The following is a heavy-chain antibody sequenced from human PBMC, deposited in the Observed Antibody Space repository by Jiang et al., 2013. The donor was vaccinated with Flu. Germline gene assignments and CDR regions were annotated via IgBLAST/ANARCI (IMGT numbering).Heavy chain of an antibody. CDR3: AKDGSAYCSGGSCYSFDY. D-gene: IGHD2-15*01. Sequence: SGGGVVQPGRSLRLSCAASGFTFSSYGMHWVRQAPGKGLEWVAVISYDGSNKYYADSVKGRFTISRDNSKNTLYLQMNSLRAEDTAVYYCAKDGSAYCSGGSCYSFDYWGQGTLVTVSS. V-gene: IGHV3-30*18. CDR2: ISYDGSNK. CDR1: GFTFSSYG. J-gene: IGHJ4*02.